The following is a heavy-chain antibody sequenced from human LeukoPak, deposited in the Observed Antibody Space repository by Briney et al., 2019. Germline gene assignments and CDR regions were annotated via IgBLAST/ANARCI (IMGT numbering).Heavy chain of an antibody. D-gene: IGHD6-19*01. V-gene: IGHV4-30-2*01. CDR3: ARDVAGAIDY. J-gene: IGHJ4*02. Sequence: HSQTLSLTCAVSGGSISSGYYSRSWIRQPPGKGLEWIGYIYHSGSTYYNSSLKSRVTISVDTSKNHFSLNLSSLTAADTAVYYCARDVAGAIDYWGQGTLVTVSS. CDR2: IYHSGST. CDR1: GGSISSGYYS.